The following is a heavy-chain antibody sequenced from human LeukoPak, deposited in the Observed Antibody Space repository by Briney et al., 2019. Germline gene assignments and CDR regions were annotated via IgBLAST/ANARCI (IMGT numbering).Heavy chain of an antibody. CDR2: ISWNSGSI. Sequence: PGRSLRLSCAASGFTFDDYAMHWVRPAPGKGLEWVSGISWNSGSIGYADSVKGRFTISRDNAKNSLYLQMNSLRAEDTALYYCAKDKDSSGYFDYWGQGTLVTASS. CDR1: GFTFDDYA. V-gene: IGHV3-9*01. CDR3: AKDKDSSGYFDY. J-gene: IGHJ4*02. D-gene: IGHD3-22*01.